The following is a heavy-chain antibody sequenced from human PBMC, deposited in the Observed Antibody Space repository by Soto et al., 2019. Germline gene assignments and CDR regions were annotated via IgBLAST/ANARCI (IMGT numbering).Heavy chain of an antibody. CDR1: GFNFRNHW. CDR2: ITSDGKSK. D-gene: IGHD2-21*02. CDR3: ARESGDWPLNWFDP. V-gene: IGHV3-74*01. J-gene: IGHJ5*02. Sequence: LRLSCAASGFNFRNHWMDWGRQRPGEGLVWVSRITSDGKSKAYAESVKGRFAISRDNAKNTLYLQMNGLTAEDTAVYYCARESGDWPLNWFDPWGQGTLVTVSS.